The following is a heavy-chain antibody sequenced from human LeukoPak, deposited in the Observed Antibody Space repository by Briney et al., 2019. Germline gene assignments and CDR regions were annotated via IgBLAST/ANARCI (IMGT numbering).Heavy chain of an antibody. CDR1: GFTFSNYD. J-gene: IGHJ4*02. CDR2: ISGSGGST. CDR3: AKDRGSSSPDFDY. D-gene: IGHD6-6*01. Sequence: GGSLRLSCEASGFTFSNYDMIWVRQAPGKGLEWVSAISGSGGSTYYADSVKGRFTISRDNSKNTLYLQMNSLRAEDTAVYYCAKDRGSSSPDFDYWGQGTLVTVSS. V-gene: IGHV3-23*01.